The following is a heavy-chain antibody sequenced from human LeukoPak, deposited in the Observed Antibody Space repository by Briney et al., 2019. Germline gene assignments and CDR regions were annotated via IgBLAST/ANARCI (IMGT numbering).Heavy chain of an antibody. CDR2: IRNKANSYTT. Sequence: GGSLRLSCAASGFTFSDHYMDWVRQAPGQGLEWVGRIRNKANSYTTEYAASVKGRFTISRDDSKNSLYLQMNSLRAEDTAIYYCAKALRHFGETFDYWGQGTVVTVSS. CDR3: AKALRHFGETFDY. CDR1: GFTFSDHY. J-gene: IGHJ4*01. D-gene: IGHD3-3*02. V-gene: IGHV3-72*01.